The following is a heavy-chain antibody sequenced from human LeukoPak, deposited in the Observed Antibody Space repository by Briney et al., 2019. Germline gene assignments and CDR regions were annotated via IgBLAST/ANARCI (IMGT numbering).Heavy chain of an antibody. CDR3: ARLFGAPSDY. CDR1: GGSFSGYY. V-gene: IGHV4-34*01. Sequence: PSETLSLTCAVYGGSFSGYYWSWIRQHPGKGLEWIGEINHSGSTNYNPSLKSRVTISVDTSKNQFSLKLSSVTAADTAVYYCARLFGAPSDYWGQGTLVTVSS. CDR2: INHSGST. J-gene: IGHJ4*02. D-gene: IGHD3-10*02.